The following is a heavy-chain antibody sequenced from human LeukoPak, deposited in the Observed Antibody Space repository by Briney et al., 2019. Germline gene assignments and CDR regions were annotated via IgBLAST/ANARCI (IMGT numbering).Heavy chain of an antibody. CDR2: INHSGST. D-gene: IGHD5-12*01. V-gene: IGHV4-34*01. J-gene: IGHJ4*02. CDR3: ARVSGYDWESFYDY. CDR1: GGSFSGYY. Sequence: SETLSLTCAVYGGSFSGYYWSWIRQPPGKGLEWIGEINHSGSTNYNPSLKSRVTISVDTSNNQFSLKLSSVTAADTAMYYCARVSGYDWESFYDYWGQGSLVTVSS.